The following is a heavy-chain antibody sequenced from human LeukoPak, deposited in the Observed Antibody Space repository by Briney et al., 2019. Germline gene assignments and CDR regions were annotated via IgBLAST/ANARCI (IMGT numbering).Heavy chain of an antibody. D-gene: IGHD6-19*01. CDR2: IDTDGSIT. V-gene: IGHV3-74*01. CDR1: GFTFSSYW. Sequence: GGSLRLSCAASGFTFSSYWMHWVRQAPGKGLAWVSRIDTDGSITNYADSVKGRFTISRDNAKNTLYLQMNSLRAEDTAVYYCAREGYSSVDYWGQGTLVTVSS. CDR3: AREGYSSVDY. J-gene: IGHJ4*02.